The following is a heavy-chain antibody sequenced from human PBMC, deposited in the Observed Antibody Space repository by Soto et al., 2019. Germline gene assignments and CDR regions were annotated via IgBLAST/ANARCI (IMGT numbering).Heavy chain of an antibody. J-gene: IGHJ6*02. D-gene: IGHD4-17*01. CDR2: ISYDGSNK. Sequence: QVQLVESGGGVVQPGRSLRLSCAVSGFTFSSYGMHWVRQAPDKGLEWVAVISYDGSNKYYADSVKGRFTISRDNSKNTLYLQMNSLRTEDTGVYYCAKDLVSYGDHEAPLHLMDVWGQGTTVTVSS. CDR1: GFTFSSYG. V-gene: IGHV3-30*18. CDR3: AKDLVSYGDHEAPLHLMDV.